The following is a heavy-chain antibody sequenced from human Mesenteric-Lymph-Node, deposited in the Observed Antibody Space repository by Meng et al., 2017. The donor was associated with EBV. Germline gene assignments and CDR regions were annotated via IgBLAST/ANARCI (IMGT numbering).Heavy chain of an antibody. CDR3: ARGFLSFVRVFDY. Sequence: VRPDPWAAGLLKPSETLSRTCAVYGGFFSGDYWSWIRQPPGKGLEWIGEINHSGSTNYNPSLKSRVTISVDTSKNQFSLKLSSVTAADTAVYYCARGFLSFVRVFDYWGQGTLVTVSS. CDR1: GGFFSGDY. V-gene: IGHV4-34*01. J-gene: IGHJ4*02. CDR2: INHSGST. D-gene: IGHD2/OR15-2a*01.